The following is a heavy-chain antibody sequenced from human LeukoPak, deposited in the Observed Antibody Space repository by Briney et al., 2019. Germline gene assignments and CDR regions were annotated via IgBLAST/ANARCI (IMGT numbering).Heavy chain of an antibody. V-gene: IGHV4-4*07. Sequence: SETLSLTCTVSGVSMNYYFWNWIRQPAGEGLQWSGCILSSGTTNYNPSLKSRVTMSIDMSNNQLSLRLTSVTAADTAVYYCARVPPDYNDLHDALHLWGRGTVVSVSS. CDR2: ILSSGTT. CDR1: GVSMNYYF. D-gene: IGHD4-17*01. J-gene: IGHJ3*01. CDR3: ARVPPDYNDLHDALHL.